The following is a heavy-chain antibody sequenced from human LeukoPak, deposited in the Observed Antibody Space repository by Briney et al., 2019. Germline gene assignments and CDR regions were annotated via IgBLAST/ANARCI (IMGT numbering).Heavy chain of an antibody. CDR1: GGSFSGYY. J-gene: IGHJ4*02. D-gene: IGHD2-21*01. V-gene: IGHV4-34*01. CDR2: INHSGGT. CDR3: ARDSWALSADC. Sequence: SETLSLTCAVYGGSFSGYYWSWIRQPPGKGLEWIGEINHSGGTNYNPSLKSRVTISVDTSKNQFSLKLSSVTAADTAVYYCARDSWALSADCWGQGSLVTVSS.